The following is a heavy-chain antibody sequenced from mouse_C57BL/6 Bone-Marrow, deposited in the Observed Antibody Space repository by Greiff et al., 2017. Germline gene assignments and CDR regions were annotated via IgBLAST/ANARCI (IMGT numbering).Heavy chain of an antibody. D-gene: IGHD1-1*01. V-gene: IGHV14-4*01. CDR1: GFNIKDDY. J-gene: IGHJ2*01. Sequence: DVKLQESGAELVRPGASVKLSCTASGFNIKDDYMHWVKQRPEQGLECIGWIDPENGDTEYASKFQGKATITADTSSNTAYLQLSSLTSEDTAVYYCTTWNLLLRYLDYWGQGTTLTVSS. CDR3: TTWNLLLRYLDY. CDR2: IDPENGDT.